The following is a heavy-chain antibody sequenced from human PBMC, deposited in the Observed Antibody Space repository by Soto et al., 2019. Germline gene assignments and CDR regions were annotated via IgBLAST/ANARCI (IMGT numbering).Heavy chain of an antibody. D-gene: IGHD1-26*01. Sequence: GGSLRLSCAASGFIFSNAWINWVRQAPGKGLEWVGRIKSKADGGTTDFAAPVKGRFAISRDDSKNMMYMEMSSLRTEDTAVYYCTTDSYINMRIVRFDYWGHGTLVTVSS. J-gene: IGHJ4*01. CDR1: GFIFSNAW. CDR3: TTDSYINMRIVRFDY. CDR2: IKSKADGGTT. V-gene: IGHV3-15*07.